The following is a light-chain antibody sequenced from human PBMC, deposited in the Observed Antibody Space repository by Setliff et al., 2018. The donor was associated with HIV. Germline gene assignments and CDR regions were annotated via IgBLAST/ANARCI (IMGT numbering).Light chain of an antibody. CDR2: GNN. Sequence: QSVLTQPPSVSGAPGQRVTISCTGSSSNIGAGYDVHWYQQLPGTAPKLLIYGNNNRPSGVPDRFSGSKSGTSASLAITGLQAEDEADYYRCSHARGSPYVFGTGTKVTVL. CDR1: SSNIGAGYD. V-gene: IGLV1-40*01. J-gene: IGLJ1*01. CDR3: CSHARGSPYV.